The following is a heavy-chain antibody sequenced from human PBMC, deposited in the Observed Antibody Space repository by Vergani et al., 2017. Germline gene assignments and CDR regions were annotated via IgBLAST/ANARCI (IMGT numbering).Heavy chain of an antibody. CDR1: RFTFRSYG. J-gene: IGHJ6*02. CDR2: IRYDGSNK. CDR3: AKVXDSNGSGSYSAMDV. D-gene: IGHD3-10*01. Sequence: QVKLEESGGGVVQPGRSLRLSCAASRFTFRSYGMHWVRQAPGKGLEWVAFIRYDGSNKYYADSVKGRFTISRDNSKNTLYLQMNSLRAEDTAVYYCAKVXDSNGSGSYSAMDVWGQGTTVTVSS. V-gene: IGHV3-30*02.